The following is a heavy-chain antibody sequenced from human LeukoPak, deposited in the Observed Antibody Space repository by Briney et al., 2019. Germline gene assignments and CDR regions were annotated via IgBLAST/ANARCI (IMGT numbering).Heavy chain of an antibody. CDR3: AREELRVLRFLEWLPGDY. CDR2: INPNSGGT. V-gene: IGHV1-2*02. D-gene: IGHD3-3*01. J-gene: IGHJ4*02. CDR1: GYTFTGYY. Sequence: ASVKVSCKASGYTFTGYYMHWVRQAPGQGLEWMGWINPNSGGTNYAQKFQGRVTMTWDTSISTAYMELSRLRSDDTAVYYCAREELRVLRFLEWLPGDYWGQGTLVTVSS.